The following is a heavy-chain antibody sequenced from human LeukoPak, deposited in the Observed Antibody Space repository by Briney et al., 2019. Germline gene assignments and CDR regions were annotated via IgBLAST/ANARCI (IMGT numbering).Heavy chain of an antibody. D-gene: IGHD3-10*01. CDR1: GGTFSSYA. CDR3: ARGVAGEAFDI. CDR2: IIPILGIA. Sequence: ASVKVSCKGSGGTFSSYAISWVRQAPGQGLEWMGRIIPILGIANYAQKFQGRVTITADKSTSTAYMELSSLRSEDTAVYYCARGVAGEAFDIWGQGTMVTVSS. V-gene: IGHV1-69*04. J-gene: IGHJ3*02.